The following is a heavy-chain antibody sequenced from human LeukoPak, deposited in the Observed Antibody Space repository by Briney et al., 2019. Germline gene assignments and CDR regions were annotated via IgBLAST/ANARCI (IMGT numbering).Heavy chain of an antibody. V-gene: IGHV3-74*01. Sequence: GGSLRLSCAPCGFTFSSYWMHWVRQAPGKGLVWVSRINSDGSSTSYADSVKGRFTISRDNAKNTLYLQMNSLRAEDTAVYYCASDTGRGLNDAFDIWGQGTMVTVSS. CDR1: GFTFSSYW. J-gene: IGHJ3*02. D-gene: IGHD2-8*02. CDR2: INSDGSST. CDR3: ASDTGRGLNDAFDI.